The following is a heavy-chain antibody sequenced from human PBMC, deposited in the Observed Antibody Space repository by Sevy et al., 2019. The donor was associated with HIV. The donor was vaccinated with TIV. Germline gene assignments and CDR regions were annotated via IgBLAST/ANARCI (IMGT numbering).Heavy chain of an antibody. J-gene: IGHJ5*02. CDR1: GFSLSTSGVG. Sequence: SGPTLVKPTQTLTLTCTFSGFSLSTSGVGVGWIRQPPGKALEWLALIYWDDDKRYSPSLKSRLTISKDTSKNQVVLTMTNRDPVDTATYYCARSDYGDYVKWFDPWGQGTLVTVSS. CDR2: IYWDDDK. V-gene: IGHV2-5*02. CDR3: ARSDYGDYVKWFDP. D-gene: IGHD4-17*01.